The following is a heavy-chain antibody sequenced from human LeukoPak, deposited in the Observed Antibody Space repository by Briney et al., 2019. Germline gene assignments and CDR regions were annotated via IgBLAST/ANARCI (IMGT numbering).Heavy chain of an antibody. V-gene: IGHV4-39*01. CDR1: GGSISSSSYY. D-gene: IGHD3-3*01. CDR3: ARQPSGYYMGYYYYYMDV. Sequence: PSETLSLTCTVSGGSISSSSYYWGWIRQPPGKGLEWIGSIYYSGSTYYNPSLKSRVTISVDTSKNQFSLKLSSVTAADTAVYYCARQPSGYYMGYYYYYMDVWGKGTTVTVSS. J-gene: IGHJ6*03. CDR2: IYYSGST.